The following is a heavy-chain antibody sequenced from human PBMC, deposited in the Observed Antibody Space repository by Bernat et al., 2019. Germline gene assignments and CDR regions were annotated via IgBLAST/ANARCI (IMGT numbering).Heavy chain of an antibody. Sequence: QLQLQESGPGLVKPSETLSLTCTVSGASISNTHYYWGWIRQPPGKGLEWIGSIYYSGSTYYNPSLKSRVTISLDTSKKQFSLKLSSVTAADTAVYYCGRHRPWVGELLHYFDYWGQGTLVTVSS. CDR3: GRHRPWVGELLHYFDY. CDR1: GASISNTHYY. V-gene: IGHV4-39*01. CDR2: IYYSGST. D-gene: IGHD3-10*01. J-gene: IGHJ4*02.